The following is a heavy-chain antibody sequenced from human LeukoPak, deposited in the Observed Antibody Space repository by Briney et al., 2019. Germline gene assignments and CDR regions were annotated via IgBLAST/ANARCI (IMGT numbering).Heavy chain of an antibody. D-gene: IGHD6-13*01. CDR3: AKDGVAAAGTPSYWYFDL. J-gene: IGHJ2*01. Sequence: PGGSLRLSCAASGFTVSSNYMSWVRQAPGKGLEWVSLISWDGGSTYYADSVKGRFTISRDNSKNSLYLQMNSLRTEDTALYYCAKDGVAAAGTPSYWYFDLWGRGTLVTVSS. CDR2: ISWDGGST. V-gene: IGHV3-43*01. CDR1: GFTVSSNY.